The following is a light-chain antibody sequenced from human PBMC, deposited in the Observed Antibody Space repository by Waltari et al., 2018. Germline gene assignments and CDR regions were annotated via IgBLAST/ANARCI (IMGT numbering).Light chain of an antibody. CDR2: GVS. J-gene: IGLJ2*01. V-gene: IGLV2-14*01. Sequence: QSALTQPASVSGSPGKSISISCTGTSRYVGDYTYVSWSQQHPGKAPKLMIYGVSRRPSGVSNRFSGSKSGNTASLTISGLQAEDEADYYCNSYTSSSTSYVVFGGGTKLTVL. CDR3: NSYTSSSTSYVV. CDR1: SRYVGDYTY.